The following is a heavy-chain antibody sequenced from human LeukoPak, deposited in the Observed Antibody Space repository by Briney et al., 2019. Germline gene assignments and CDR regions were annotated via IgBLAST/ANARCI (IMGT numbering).Heavy chain of an antibody. CDR1: GGSIRTYY. Sequence: SGTLSLTCTVSGGSIRTYYWSWIRQPPGKGLEWIGYIYDSGSTKYNPSLKSRVTISVDTSKKQFSLKLSSVTAADTAVYYCARQSVLDYYYYMDVWGKGTTVTISS. CDR2: IYDSGST. V-gene: IGHV4-59*01. D-gene: IGHD3-3*01. J-gene: IGHJ6*03. CDR3: ARQSVLDYYYYMDV.